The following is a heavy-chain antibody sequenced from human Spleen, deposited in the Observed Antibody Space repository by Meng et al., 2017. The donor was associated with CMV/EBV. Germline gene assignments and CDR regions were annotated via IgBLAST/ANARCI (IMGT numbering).Heavy chain of an antibody. CDR2: ISGTGGST. CDR3: AKEEPHFDH. D-gene: IGHD1-26*01. J-gene: IGHJ4*02. V-gene: IGHV3-23*01. CDR1: GFTFSSYA. Sequence: GESLKISCAASGFTFSSYAMSWVRQAPGKGLEWVSGISGTGGSTYYADSVKGRFTISRDNSMSTLYLQMNSLRAEDTAIYYCAKEEPHFDHWGQGTLVTASS.